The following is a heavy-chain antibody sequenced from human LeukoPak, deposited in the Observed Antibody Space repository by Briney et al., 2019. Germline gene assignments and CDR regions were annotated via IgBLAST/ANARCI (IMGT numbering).Heavy chain of an antibody. Sequence: GGSLRLSCGASKFTFSNYWMSWVRQAPGKGLEWVSSISSSSSYIYYADSVKGRFTISRDNAKNSLYLQMNSLRAEDTAVYYCARGNSGYSYGYRDDAFDIWGQGTMVTVSS. J-gene: IGHJ3*02. D-gene: IGHD5-18*01. CDR3: ARGNSGYSYGYRDDAFDI. CDR1: KFTFSNYW. V-gene: IGHV3-21*01. CDR2: ISSSSSYI.